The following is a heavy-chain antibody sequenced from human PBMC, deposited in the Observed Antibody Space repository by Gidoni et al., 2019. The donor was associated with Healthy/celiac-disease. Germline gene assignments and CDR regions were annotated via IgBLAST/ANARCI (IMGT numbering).Heavy chain of an antibody. V-gene: IGHV1-2*02. CDR1: GYTFTGYY. Sequence: QVQLVQSGAEVTKPGASVKVSCKASGYTFTGYYMHWVRQAPGQGLEWMGWINPNSGGTNYAQKFQGRVTMTRDTSISTAYMELSRLRSDDTAVYYCARDDPRSDSSGYYPIDYWGQGTLVTVSS. J-gene: IGHJ4*02. D-gene: IGHD3-22*01. CDR3: ARDDPRSDSSGYYPIDY. CDR2: INPNSGGT.